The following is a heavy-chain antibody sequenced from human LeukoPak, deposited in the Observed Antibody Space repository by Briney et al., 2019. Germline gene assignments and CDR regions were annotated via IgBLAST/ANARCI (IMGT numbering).Heavy chain of an antibody. Sequence: PGGSLRLSCADSGFTFDDYAMHWIRQAPGRCLEWVSLISGDGGSTYYADSVKGRFTISRDNSKNSLYLQMNSLRTEDTALYYCAKSSTVTRFYWFDPWGQGTLVTVSS. CDR3: AKSSTVTRFYWFDP. J-gene: IGHJ5*02. V-gene: IGHV3-43*02. CDR1: GFTFDDYA. D-gene: IGHD4-11*01. CDR2: ISGDGGST.